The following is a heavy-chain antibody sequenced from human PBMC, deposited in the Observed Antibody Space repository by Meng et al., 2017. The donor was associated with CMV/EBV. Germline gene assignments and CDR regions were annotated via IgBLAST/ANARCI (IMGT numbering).Heavy chain of an antibody. J-gene: IGHJ6*02. CDR3: ARDLGLRYYDFWSGYYPGRYYYYGMDV. D-gene: IGHD3-3*01. CDR1: GYTFTSYY. CDR2: INPSGGST. Sequence: ASVKVSCKASGYTFTSYYMHWVRQAPGQGLEWMGIINPSGGSTSYAQKFQGRVTMTRDTSTSTVYMELSSLRSEDTAVYYCARDLGLRYYDFWSGYYPGRYYYYGMDVWAKGPRSPSP. V-gene: IGHV1-46*01.